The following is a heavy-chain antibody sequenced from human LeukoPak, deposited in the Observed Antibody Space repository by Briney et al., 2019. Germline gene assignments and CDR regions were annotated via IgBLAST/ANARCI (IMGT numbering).Heavy chain of an antibody. J-gene: IGHJ4*02. D-gene: IGHD3-22*01. V-gene: IGHV4-34*01. CDR3: ARGPSYDSSGYDYYFYY. Sequence: SETLSLTCVVYGGSFSGCYWSWIRQPPEKGLEWIGEINHSGSTNYNPSLKSRDTTSVDTSKNHFSLKLSSVTAADTAVYYCARGPSYDSSGYDYYFYYWAQGPLVTVP. CDR2: INHSGST. CDR1: GGSFSGCY.